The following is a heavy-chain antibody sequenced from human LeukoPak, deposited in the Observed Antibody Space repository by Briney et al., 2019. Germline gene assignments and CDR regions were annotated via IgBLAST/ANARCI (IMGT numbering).Heavy chain of an antibody. CDR3: ARDRTPDLYSSPCLGY. D-gene: IGHD6-13*01. Sequence: GGSLRLSCAASGFTFSSYGMHWVRQAPGKGLEWVAVISYDGSNKYYADSVKGRFTISRDNSKNTLYLQMISPRPEDTAVYYCARDRTPDLYSSPCLGYWGQGTLVTVSS. J-gene: IGHJ4*02. CDR1: GFTFSSYG. CDR2: ISYDGSNK. V-gene: IGHV3-30*03.